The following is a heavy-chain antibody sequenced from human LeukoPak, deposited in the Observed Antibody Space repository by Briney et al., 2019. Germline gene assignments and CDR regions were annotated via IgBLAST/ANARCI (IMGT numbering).Heavy chain of an antibody. V-gene: IGHV3-30*02. CDR2: IRYDGSNK. CDR1: GFTFSSYG. CDR3: AKDLGYHGSGSYYNQWLFDY. Sequence: SGGSLRLSCAASGFTFSSYGMHWVRQAPGKGLEWVAFIRYDGSNKYYADSVKGRFTISRDNSKNTLYLQMNSLRAEDTAVYYCAKDLGYHGSGSYYNQWLFDYWGQGTLVTVSS. D-gene: IGHD3-10*01. J-gene: IGHJ4*02.